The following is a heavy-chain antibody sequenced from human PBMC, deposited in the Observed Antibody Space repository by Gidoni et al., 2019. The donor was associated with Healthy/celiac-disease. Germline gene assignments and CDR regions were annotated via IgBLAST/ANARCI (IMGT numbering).Heavy chain of an antibody. CDR1: GGSFSGYY. Sequence: QVQLQQWGAGLLKPAETPSLTCAVYGGSFSGYYWSWIRQPPGKGLEWIGEINHSGSTNYNPSLKSRVTISVDTSKNQFSLKLSSVTAADTAVYYCARGLIDSWQQLVRGDAFDIWGQGTMVTVSS. D-gene: IGHD6-13*01. J-gene: IGHJ3*02. CDR3: ARGLIDSWQQLVRGDAFDI. V-gene: IGHV4-34*01. CDR2: INHSGST.